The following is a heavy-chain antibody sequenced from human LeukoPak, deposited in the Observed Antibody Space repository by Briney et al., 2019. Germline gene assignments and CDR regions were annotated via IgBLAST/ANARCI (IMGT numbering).Heavy chain of an antibody. CDR3: ARDSLGDSRAFDI. D-gene: IGHD4-17*01. J-gene: IGHJ3*02. CDR1: GYTFTGYY. V-gene: IGHV1-2*04. Sequence: ASVKVSCKASGYTFTGYYMHWVRQAPGQGLEWMGWINPNSGGTNYAQKFQGWVTMTRDTSISTACMELSRLRSDDTAVYYCARDSLGDSRAFDIWGQGTMVTVSS. CDR2: INPNSGGT.